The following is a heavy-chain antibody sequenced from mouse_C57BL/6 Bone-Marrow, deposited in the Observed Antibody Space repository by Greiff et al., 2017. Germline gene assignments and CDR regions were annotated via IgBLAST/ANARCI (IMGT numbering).Heavy chain of an antibody. J-gene: IGHJ1*03. Sequence: VQRVESGAELARPGASVKLSCKASGYTFTSYGISWVKQRTGQGLEWIGEIYPRSGNTYYNEKFKGKATLTADKSSSTAYMELRSLTSEDSAVYFCARGSSYDWYFDVWGTGTTVTVSS. CDR2: IYPRSGNT. CDR1: GYTFTSYG. V-gene: IGHV1-81*01. D-gene: IGHD1-1*01. CDR3: ARGSSYDWYFDV.